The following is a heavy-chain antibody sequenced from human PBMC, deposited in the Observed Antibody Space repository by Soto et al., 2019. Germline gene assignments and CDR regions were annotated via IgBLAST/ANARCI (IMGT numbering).Heavy chain of an antibody. CDR2: IWYDGTNK. CDR3: ARGDDSDGY. J-gene: IGHJ4*02. V-gene: IGHV3-33*01. CDR1: GFTFSNYG. D-gene: IGHD3-22*01. Sequence: QVQLVESGGGVVQPGRSLRLSCAASGFTFSNYGMHWVRQAPGKGLEWVAVIWYDGTNKYYADSVKGRFTISRDNSKNQLYLQMNSLRAEDTAVYYSARGDDSDGYWGQGTLVTVSS.